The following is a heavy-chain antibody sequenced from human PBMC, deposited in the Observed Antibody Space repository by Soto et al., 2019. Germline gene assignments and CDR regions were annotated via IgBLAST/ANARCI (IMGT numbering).Heavy chain of an antibody. J-gene: IGHJ5*02. Sequence: SVKVSCKASGGTFSSYAISWVRQAPGQGLEWMGGIIPIFGTANYAQKFQGRVTITADESTSTAYMELSSLRSEDTAVYYCARDIRPSYSSSWYEGEWFDPWGQGTLVTVSS. CDR2: IIPIFGTA. V-gene: IGHV1-69*13. CDR1: GGTFSSYA. D-gene: IGHD6-13*01. CDR3: ARDIRPSYSSSWYEGEWFDP.